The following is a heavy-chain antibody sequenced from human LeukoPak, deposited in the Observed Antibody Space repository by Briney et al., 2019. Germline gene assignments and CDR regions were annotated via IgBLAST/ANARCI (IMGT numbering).Heavy chain of an antibody. CDR3: ARHLSDITSSPNY. CDR2: IDPSDSYT. J-gene: IGHJ4*02. Sequence: GESLRISCKGSGYSFTSYWISWVRQMPGKGLEWMGRIDPSDSYTNYSPSFQGHVTISVDKSISTAYLQWSSLKASDTAMYYCARHLSDITSSPNYWGPGTLVTVSS. D-gene: IGHD2-2*01. V-gene: IGHV5-10-1*01. CDR1: GYSFTSYW.